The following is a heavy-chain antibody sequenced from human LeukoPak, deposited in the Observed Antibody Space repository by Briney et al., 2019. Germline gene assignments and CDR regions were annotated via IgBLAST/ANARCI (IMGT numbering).Heavy chain of an antibody. J-gene: IGHJ4*02. CDR2: MDNFGIK. V-gene: IGHV3-53*01. CDR3: AGGKYDGLGTRPGYLGY. CDR1: DFSVNNNY. D-gene: IGHD3-16*01. Sequence: GGSLRLSCAASDFSVNNNYVDWVRQAPGKGLEWVSCMDNFGIKRYADSVQGRFTVSRDSARDMVFLQMNSLRVEDTAVYYCAGGKYDGLGTRPGYLGYWGLGTMVTVSS.